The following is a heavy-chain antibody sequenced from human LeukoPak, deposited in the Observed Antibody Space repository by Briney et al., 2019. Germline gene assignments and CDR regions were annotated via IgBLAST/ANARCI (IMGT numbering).Heavy chain of an antibody. Sequence: ASVKVSCKASGGTFSSYAISWVRQAPGQGLEWMGWININTGNPTYAQGFTGRFVFSLDTSVSTAYLQISSLKAEDTAVYYCARSGSWDPSIGGIDFDYWGQGTLVTVPS. CDR2: ININTGNP. CDR3: ARSGSWDPSIGGIDFDY. J-gene: IGHJ4*02. D-gene: IGHD1-26*01. V-gene: IGHV7-4-1*02. CDR1: GGTFSSYA.